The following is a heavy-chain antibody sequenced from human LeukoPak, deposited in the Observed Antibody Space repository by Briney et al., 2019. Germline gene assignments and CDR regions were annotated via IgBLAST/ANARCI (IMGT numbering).Heavy chain of an antibody. CDR1: GYTFTSYG. CDR3: ARGDYYDSSGYYSYDAFDI. CDR2: ISAYNGNT. Sequence: ASVKVSCKASGYTFTSYGISWVRQAPGQGLEWMGWISAYNGNTNYAQKLQGRVTMTTDTSTSTAYMELRSLRSDDTAVYYCARGDYYDSSGYYSYDAFDIWGQGTMVTVSS. D-gene: IGHD3-22*01. V-gene: IGHV1-18*01. J-gene: IGHJ3*02.